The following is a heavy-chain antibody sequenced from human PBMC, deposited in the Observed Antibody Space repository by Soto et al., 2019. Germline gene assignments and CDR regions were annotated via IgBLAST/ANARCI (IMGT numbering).Heavy chain of an antibody. V-gene: IGHV3-33*01. CDR1: GFTFSSYG. D-gene: IGHD6-19*01. CDR2: IWYDGSNK. CDR3: ASIAVAATDFDY. Sequence: VRSLRLSCAASGFTFSSYGMHWVRQAPGKGLEWVAVIWYDGSNKYYADSVKGRFTISRDNSKNTLYLQMNSLRAEDTAVYYCASIAVAATDFDYWGQGTLVTVSS. J-gene: IGHJ4*02.